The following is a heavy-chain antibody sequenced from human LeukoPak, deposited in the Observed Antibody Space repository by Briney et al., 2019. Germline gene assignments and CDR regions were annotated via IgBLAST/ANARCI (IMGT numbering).Heavy chain of an antibody. V-gene: IGHV4-4*07. CDR2: IYNSGST. Sequence: SETLSLTCTVSGGSISSYYWSWIRQPAGKGLEWIGRIYNSGSTNYNPSLRSRVAMSVDTSKNQFSLKLSSVTAADTAVYYCAGVGQGSFDIWGQGTVVTVSS. J-gene: IGHJ3*02. CDR1: GGSISSYY. CDR3: AGVGQGSFDI. D-gene: IGHD1-26*01.